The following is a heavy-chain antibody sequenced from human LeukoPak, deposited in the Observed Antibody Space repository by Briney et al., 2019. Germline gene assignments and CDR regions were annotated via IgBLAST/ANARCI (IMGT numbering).Heavy chain of an antibody. CDR2: ISTSSSYI. J-gene: IGHJ4*02. Sequence: PGGSLRLSCAASGFTFRSYSMNWVRQAPGKGLEWVSSISTSSSYIYYADSVKGRFTISRDNAKNSLYLQMNSLRAEDTAVYYCARGGGYSGYGAYYFDYWGQGTLVTVSS. CDR3: ARGGGYSGYGAYYFDY. D-gene: IGHD5-12*01. V-gene: IGHV3-21*01. CDR1: GFTFRSYS.